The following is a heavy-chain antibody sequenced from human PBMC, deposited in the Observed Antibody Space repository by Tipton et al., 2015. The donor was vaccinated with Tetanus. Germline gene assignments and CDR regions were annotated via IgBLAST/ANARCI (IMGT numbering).Heavy chain of an antibody. D-gene: IGHD2-2*01. CDR1: GYTFTAYG. CDR3: ASGSAIRHGLDV. Sequence: QLVQSGAEVKNPGASVKVSCKASGYTFTAYGLNWVRQAAGRGFEWMGWLNPKTGTTAYAQKFQGRVSVTTDTSISTAYMELSSLRFDDTAVYYCASGSAIRHGLDVWGHGTTVTVYS. CDR2: LNPKTGTT. V-gene: IGHV1-8*01. J-gene: IGHJ6*02.